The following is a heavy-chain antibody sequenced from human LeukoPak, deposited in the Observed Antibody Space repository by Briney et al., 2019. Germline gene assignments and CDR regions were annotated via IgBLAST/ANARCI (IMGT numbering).Heavy chain of an antibody. Sequence: SETLSLTCTVSDGSSSTYYWNWIRQPPGKGLEWIGYIYHSGSTNYNPSLQSRVTISVDTSKNQFSLNLNSVTAADTAVYYCARGGAARLHFQNWGLGTLVTVSS. J-gene: IGHJ1*01. CDR1: DGSSSTYY. V-gene: IGHV4-59*01. CDR3: ARGGAARLHFQN. D-gene: IGHD6-6*01. CDR2: IYHSGST.